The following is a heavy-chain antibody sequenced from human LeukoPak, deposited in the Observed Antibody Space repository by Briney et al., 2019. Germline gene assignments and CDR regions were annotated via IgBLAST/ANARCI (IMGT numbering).Heavy chain of an antibody. J-gene: IGHJ4*02. CDR2: IIPIFGTA. CDR1: GYTFTSYY. D-gene: IGHD1-20*01. CDR3: ARANWKPPTYYFDY. Sequence: GASVKVSCKASGYTFTSYYMHWVRQAPGQGLEWMGGIIPIFGTANYAQKFQGRVTITTDESTSTAYMELSSLRSEDTAVYYCARANWKPPTYYFDYWGQGTLVTVSS. V-gene: IGHV1-69*05.